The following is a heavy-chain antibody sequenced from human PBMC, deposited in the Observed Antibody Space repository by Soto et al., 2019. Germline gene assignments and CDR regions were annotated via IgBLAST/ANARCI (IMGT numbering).Heavy chain of an antibody. J-gene: IGHJ4*02. D-gene: IGHD3-3*01. V-gene: IGHV4-34*01. Sequence: SETLSLTCAVYGGSFSGYYWSWIRQPPGKGLEGIGEINHSGSTNYNPSLKSRVTISVDTSKNQFSLKLSSVTAADTSVYYCSRVSGMRFLEWLLYYFDYWGQGTLVTVSA. CDR3: SRVSGMRFLEWLLYYFDY. CDR2: INHSGST. CDR1: GGSFSGYY.